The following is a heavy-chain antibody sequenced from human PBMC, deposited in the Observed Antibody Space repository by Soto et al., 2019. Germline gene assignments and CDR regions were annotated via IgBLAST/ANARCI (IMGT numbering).Heavy chain of an antibody. CDR1: GYTFTSYY. CDR3: AREDRAAAGFDY. D-gene: IGHD6-13*01. CDR2: INPSGGST. V-gene: IGHV1-46*01. J-gene: IGHJ4*02. Sequence: GASVKVSCKASGYTFTSYYMHWVRQAPGQGLEWMGIINPSGGSTSYAQKFQGRVTMTRDTSTSTVYMELGSLRSEDTAVYYCAREDRAAAGFDYWGQGTLVTVSS.